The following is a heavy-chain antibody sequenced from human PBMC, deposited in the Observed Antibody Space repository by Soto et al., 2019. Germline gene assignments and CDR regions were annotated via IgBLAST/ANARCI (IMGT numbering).Heavy chain of an antibody. CDR2: ISAYNGNT. V-gene: IGHV1-18*04. CDR3: ARDMGPYYYDSTVSPDH. CDR1: GYIFSSYG. J-gene: IGHJ4*02. Sequence: GASVKVSCKASGYIFSSYGMTWVRQAPGQGLEWMGWISAYNGNTNYAQKLQGRVTLTTDTSTSTAYLDLRSLRSADTAVYYCARDMGPYYYDSTVSPDHWGQGTLVTVSS. D-gene: IGHD3-22*01.